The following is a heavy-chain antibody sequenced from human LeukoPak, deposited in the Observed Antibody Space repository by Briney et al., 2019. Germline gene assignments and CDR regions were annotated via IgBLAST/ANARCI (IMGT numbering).Heavy chain of an antibody. CDR3: ATTYSSGYYYVDDAFDI. V-gene: IGHV6-1*01. CDR2: TYYSSKWYN. J-gene: IGHJ3*02. CDR1: GDSVSSNSAA. Sequence: SQTLSLTCAISGDSVSSNSAAWNWIRQSPSRGLEWLGRTYYSSKWYNDYAVSVKSRITINPDTSKNQFSLQLNSVTPEDTAVYYCATTYSSGYYYVDDAFDIWGQGTMVTVSS. D-gene: IGHD3-22*01.